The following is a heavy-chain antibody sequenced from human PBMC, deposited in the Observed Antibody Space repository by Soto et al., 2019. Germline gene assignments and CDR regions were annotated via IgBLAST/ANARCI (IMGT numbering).Heavy chain of an antibody. Sequence: QVQLQQWGAGLLKPSETLSLTCAVYGGSFSGYYWSWIRQPRGKGLEWIGEINHSGSTNYNPSLKSRVTISVDTSKNQFSLKLSSVTAADTAVFYCARTPDYYYYYMDVWGKGTTVTVSS. CDR3: ARTPDYYYYYMDV. CDR2: INHSGST. J-gene: IGHJ6*03. CDR1: GGSFSGYY. V-gene: IGHV4-34*02.